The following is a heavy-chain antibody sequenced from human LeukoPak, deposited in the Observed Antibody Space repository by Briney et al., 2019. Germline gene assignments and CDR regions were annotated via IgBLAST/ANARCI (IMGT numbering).Heavy chain of an antibody. V-gene: IGHV4-39*01. J-gene: IGHJ4*02. CDR3: ARQYYDILTGYPYFFDS. Sequence: SETLSLTCTVSGXSISNSSYYWGWIRQPPGKGLEWIGAIYYSGSTYFDPSLKSRVTMSVDTSKSHFSLKLSSVTAADTAVYYCARQYYDILTGYPYFFDSWGQGTLVTVSS. CDR1: GXSISNSSYY. D-gene: IGHD3-9*01. CDR2: IYYSGST.